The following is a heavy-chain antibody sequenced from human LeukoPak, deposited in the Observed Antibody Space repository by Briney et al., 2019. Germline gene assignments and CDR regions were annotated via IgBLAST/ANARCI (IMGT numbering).Heavy chain of an antibody. D-gene: IGHD6-13*01. J-gene: IGHJ6*04. V-gene: IGHV3-73*01. CDR3: TRGAAAGYTIYGMDV. CDR1: GFTFSGSA. CDR2: IRSKANSYAT. Sequence: PGGSLKLSCAASGFTFSGSAMHWVRQAFGKGLEWVGRIRSKANSYATAYAASVKGRFTISRDDSKNTAYLQMNSLKTEDTAVYYCTRGAAAGYTIYGMDVWGKGTTVTVSS.